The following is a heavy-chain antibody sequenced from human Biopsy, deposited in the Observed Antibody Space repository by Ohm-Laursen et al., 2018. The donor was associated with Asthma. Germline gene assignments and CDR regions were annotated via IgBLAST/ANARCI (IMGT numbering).Heavy chain of an antibody. D-gene: IGHD5-12*01. Sequence: SVKVSCKASGDSLGSFINYAISWVRQAPRQGLEWMGGLIPVLGTADYAPMFEGRVTITADESTSTAYLELTSLRFEDTAVYYCARGYSGSDRIVYYYSGMEVWGQGTTVTVSS. CDR1: GDSLGSFINYA. J-gene: IGHJ6*02. CDR3: ARGYSGSDRIVYYYSGMEV. CDR2: LIPVLGTA. V-gene: IGHV1-69*13.